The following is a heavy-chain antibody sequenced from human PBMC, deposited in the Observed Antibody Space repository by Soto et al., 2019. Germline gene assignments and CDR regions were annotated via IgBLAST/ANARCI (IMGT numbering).Heavy chain of an antibody. D-gene: IGHD5-18*01. Sequence: QVQLVQSGAEVKKPGASVKVSCKVSGYTLTELSMHWVRQSPGKGLEWMGGFDPEDGETIYAQKFQGRVTMTEDTSTDTAYMELSSLRSEDTAVYYCATERYSYGRYYYYYGMDVWGQGTTVTVSS. J-gene: IGHJ6*02. V-gene: IGHV1-24*01. CDR2: FDPEDGET. CDR1: GYTLTELS. CDR3: ATERYSYGRYYYYYGMDV.